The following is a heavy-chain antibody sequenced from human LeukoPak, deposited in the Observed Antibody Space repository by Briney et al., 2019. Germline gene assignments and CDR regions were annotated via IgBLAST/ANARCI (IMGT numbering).Heavy chain of an antibody. V-gene: IGHV3-23*01. CDR3: AKDLYCSSTSCYEAVY. CDR1: GFTFSSYD. Sequence: GGSLRLSCAASGFTFSSYDMSWVRQAPGKGLEWVSCISGSGGSTYYADSVKGRFTISRDNSKNTLYLQMNSLRAEDTAVYYCAKDLYCSSTSCYEAVYWGQGTLVTVSS. CDR2: ISGSGGST. J-gene: IGHJ4*02. D-gene: IGHD2-2*01.